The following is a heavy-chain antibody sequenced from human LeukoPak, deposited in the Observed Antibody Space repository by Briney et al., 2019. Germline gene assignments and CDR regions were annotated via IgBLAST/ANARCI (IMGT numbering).Heavy chain of an antibody. D-gene: IGHD3-9*01. CDR1: GFTVSSNY. CDR3: ARSTVSENYDILTGYSIYFDY. Sequence: QAGGSLRLSCAASGFTVSSNYMSWVRQAPGKGLEWVSVIYSGGSTYYADSVKGRFTISRDDSKNTLYLQMNSLRAEDTAVYYCARSTVSENYDILTGYSIYFDYWGQGTLVTVSS. J-gene: IGHJ4*02. V-gene: IGHV3-53*01. CDR2: IYSGGST.